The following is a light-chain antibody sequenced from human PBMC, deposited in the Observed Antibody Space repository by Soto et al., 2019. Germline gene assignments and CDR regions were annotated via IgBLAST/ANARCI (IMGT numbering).Light chain of an antibody. Sequence: EILMTQSPATLSMSPGERATRSCRASQSVSSNLAWYQQKPGQSPRLLIYDASTRATEVPARFSGSGSGTEFALTISSLQSEDFAIYYCQQYDNWPLYTFGQGTKVDIK. CDR2: DAS. CDR1: QSVSSN. CDR3: QQYDNWPLYT. J-gene: IGKJ2*01. V-gene: IGKV3-15*01.